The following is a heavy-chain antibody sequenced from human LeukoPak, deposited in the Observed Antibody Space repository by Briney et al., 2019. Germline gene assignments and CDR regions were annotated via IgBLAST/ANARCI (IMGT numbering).Heavy chain of an antibody. V-gene: IGHV3-74*01. D-gene: IGHD3-22*01. CDR2: INSDGSST. CDR1: GFIFSSYW. J-gene: IGHJ3*01. CDR3: ARVGASRGYYPGAFDF. Sequence: QPGGSLRLSCAASGFIFSSYWMHWVRQAPGKGVVWVSRINSDGSSTSYADCVKGRFIISRDNAKDSLYLQMNSLRAEDTAVYYCARVGASRGYYPGAFDFWGPGTMVTVSS.